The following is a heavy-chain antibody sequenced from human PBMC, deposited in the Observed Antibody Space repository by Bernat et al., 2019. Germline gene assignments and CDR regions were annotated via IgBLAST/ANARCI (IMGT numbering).Heavy chain of an antibody. Sequence: QVQLQQWGAGLLKPSETLSLTCAVYGGSFSGYYWSWIRQPPGKGLEWIGYIHYSGSTSYNPSLKSRVTISVDTSKNQFSLKLTSVTAADTAVFYCARWDTGAVGLYFAYWGQGTLVTVSS. CDR2: IHYSGST. D-gene: IGHD1-26*01. J-gene: IGHJ4*02. CDR1: GGSFSGYY. CDR3: ARWDTGAVGLYFAY. V-gene: IGHV4-34*11.